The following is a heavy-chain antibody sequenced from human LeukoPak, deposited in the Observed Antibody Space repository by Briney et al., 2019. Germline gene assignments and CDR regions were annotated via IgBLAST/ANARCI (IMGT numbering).Heavy chain of an antibody. CDR2: ISAYNGDT. J-gene: IGHJ1*01. CDR1: GFTFTTFG. V-gene: IGHV1-18*01. CDR3: AKTDYSGNSRFEF. D-gene: IGHD4-23*01. Sequence: SVKVSCKTSGFTFTTFGLSWVRQAPGQGLEWMGWISAYNGDTNYAQKLQGRVTMTTDTSTSTAYMELRSLRSDDTAVYYCAKTDYSGNSRFEFWGQGTLVTVSS.